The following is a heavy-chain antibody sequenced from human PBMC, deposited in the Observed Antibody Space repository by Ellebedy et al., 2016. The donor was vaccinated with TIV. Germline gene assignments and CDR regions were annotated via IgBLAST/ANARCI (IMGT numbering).Heavy chain of an antibody. J-gene: IGHJ4*02. CDR2: IYPGRSNT. CDR3: ARLSEVAVAGFDY. Sequence: GESLKISCKGFGYTFSTYWIGWVRQMPGKGLEWMGIIYPGRSNTRYSPPFQGQVTISADKSTNTAYLQWASLKASDTAMYFCARLSEVAVAGFDYWGQGALVTVSS. CDR1: GYTFSTYW. V-gene: IGHV5-51*01. D-gene: IGHD6-19*01.